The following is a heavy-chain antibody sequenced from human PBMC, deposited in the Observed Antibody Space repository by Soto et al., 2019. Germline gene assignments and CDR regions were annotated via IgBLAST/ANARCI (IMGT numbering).Heavy chain of an antibody. V-gene: IGHV3-23*01. Sequence: GGSLRLSCAASGFTFSSYAMSWVRQAPGKGLDWVSAISGSGGSTYYADSVKGRFTISRDNSKNTLYLQMNSLRAEDTAVYYCALDDYYYYYMDVWGKGTTVTVSS. CDR3: ALDDYYYYYMDV. J-gene: IGHJ6*03. CDR2: ISGSGGST. CDR1: GFTFSSYA.